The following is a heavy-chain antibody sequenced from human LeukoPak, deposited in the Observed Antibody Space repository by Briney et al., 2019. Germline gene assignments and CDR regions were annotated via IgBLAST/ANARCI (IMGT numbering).Heavy chain of an antibody. CDR2: ISAYWSVT. CDR1: GFTFRRYW. D-gene: IGHD2-15*01. V-gene: IGHV3-74*01. CDR3: ATAGGDGSRMGFDP. Sequence: PGGSLRLSCADSGFTFRRYWMHWVRQTPGKGLVWGSCISAYWSVTRYADSVKGRFTISRDNTKSTLYLQMHSLRAEDTAVYYCATAGGDGSRMGFDPWGQGTLVTVSS. J-gene: IGHJ5*02.